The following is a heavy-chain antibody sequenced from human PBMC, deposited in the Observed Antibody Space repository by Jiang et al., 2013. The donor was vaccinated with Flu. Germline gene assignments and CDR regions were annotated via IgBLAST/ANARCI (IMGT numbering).Heavy chain of an antibody. Sequence: LLKPSETLSLTCEVYGGSLESYYWNWVRLPPGKGLEWIGEINYRGATNYNPSLESRVSLSQDTSKNQFSLNLSSVTAADTAVYYCARGRGRWLPNNLFDYWSQGTQVTVSS. CDR1: GGSLESYY. V-gene: IGHV4-34*01. D-gene: IGHD5-24*01. CDR2: INYRGAT. J-gene: IGHJ4*02. CDR3: ARGRGRWLPNNLFDY.